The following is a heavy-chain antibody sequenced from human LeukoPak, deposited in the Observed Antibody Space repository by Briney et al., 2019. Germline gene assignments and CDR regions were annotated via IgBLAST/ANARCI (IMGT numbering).Heavy chain of an antibody. V-gene: IGHV3-15*01. J-gene: IGHJ4*02. CDR1: GFRISGHA. CDR3: ITPLPYSAQ. D-gene: IGHD2-21*01. Sequence: GGSLRLSCVASGFRISGHAMSWVRQAPGKGLEWVGRIKPKTDGETTEYAAPVKDRFSISRDDSKSMMYLQMNSLKTEDTAVYYCITPLPYSAQGGQGTLVTVSS. CDR2: IKPKTDGETT.